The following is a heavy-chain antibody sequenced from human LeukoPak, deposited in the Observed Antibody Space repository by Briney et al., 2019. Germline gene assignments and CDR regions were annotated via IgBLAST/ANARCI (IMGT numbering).Heavy chain of an antibody. CDR1: GFTFYMYA. J-gene: IGHJ5*01. V-gene: IGHV3-23*01. CDR2: MCGTAGCT. CDR3: AKDRPNFHENSGHYYRRDGDS. D-gene: IGHD3-22*01. Sequence: GGPLRLSCQASGFTFYMYAMSWVRQAPGKGLEWVASMCGTAGCTFYPDSVNGRFTISRDNFKNVLYLRMNSLTAEDTAIYYCAKDRPNFHENSGHYYRRDGDSWGQGTLVTVSS.